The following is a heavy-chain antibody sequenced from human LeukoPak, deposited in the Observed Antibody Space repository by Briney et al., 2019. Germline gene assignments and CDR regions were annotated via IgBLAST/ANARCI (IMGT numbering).Heavy chain of an antibody. CDR2: ISSSSSTI. Sequence: PGGSLRLSCAASGFTFSSYSMNWVRQAPGKGLEWVSYISSSSSTIYYADSVKGRFTISRDNAKNSLYLQMNSLRAEDTAVYYCARDPTGYSSSPGAFDYWGQGTLVTVSS. CDR1: GFTFSSYS. V-gene: IGHV3-48*04. J-gene: IGHJ4*02. D-gene: IGHD6-13*01. CDR3: ARDPTGYSSSPGAFDY.